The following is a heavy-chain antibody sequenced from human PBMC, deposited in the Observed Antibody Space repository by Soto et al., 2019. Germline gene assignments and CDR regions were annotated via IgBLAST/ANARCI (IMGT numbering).Heavy chain of an antibody. CDR2: INPNSGGT. CDR3: ARAGIGCSGGSFYFNWFDP. Sequence: ASVKVSCKASGYTFTGYYMHWVRQAPGQGLEWMGWINPNSGGTNYAQKFQGRVTMTRDTSISTAYMELSRLRSDDTAVYYCARAGIGCSGGSFYFNWFDPWGQCTLVTVSS. CDR1: GYTFTGYY. V-gene: IGHV1-2*02. J-gene: IGHJ5*02. D-gene: IGHD2-15*01.